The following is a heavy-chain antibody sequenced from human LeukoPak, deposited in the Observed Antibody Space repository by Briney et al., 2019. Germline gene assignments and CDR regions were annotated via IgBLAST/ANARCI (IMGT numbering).Heavy chain of an antibody. CDR2: IRYDGSNK. CDR3: ARDRRLRAGTTGPGVFDY. J-gene: IGHJ4*02. V-gene: IGHV3-30*02. Sequence: PGGSLRLSCAASGFSFSSYGMHWVRQAPGKGLEWVAFIRYDGSNKDYADSVKGRFTISRDNAKNSLYLQMNSLRAEDTAVYYCARDRRLRAGTTGPGVFDYWGQGTLVTVSS. D-gene: IGHD1-1*01. CDR1: GFSFSSYG.